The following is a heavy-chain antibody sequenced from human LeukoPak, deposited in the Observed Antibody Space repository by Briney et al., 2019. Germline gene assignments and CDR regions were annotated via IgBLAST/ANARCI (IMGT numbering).Heavy chain of an antibody. V-gene: IGHV4-38-2*02. CDR1: GYSIRNGYN. D-gene: IGHD1-20*01. Sequence: SETLSLTCTVSGYSIRNGYNWGWIRLSPGKGLEWLGSIYQSGSTYDNPSLKSRVTISVDTSKNQFSLKLSSVTAADTAVYYCARDNWLNAGGLDYWGQGTLVTVSS. CDR3: ARDNWLNAGGLDY. CDR2: IYQSGST. J-gene: IGHJ4*02.